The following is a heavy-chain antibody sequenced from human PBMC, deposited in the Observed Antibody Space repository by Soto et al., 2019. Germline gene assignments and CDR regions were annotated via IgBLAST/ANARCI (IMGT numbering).Heavy chain of an antibody. Sequence: GGSLRLSCAAAGFTFNNYWMNWVRQAPGKGLEWVSNIEQDGSEKYYVDSVKGRFTISRDNPKHSLYLQMNSLRAEDTAVYYCARSRMAIFGVVSYYFDYWGQGTLVTVSS. CDR1: GFTFNNYW. D-gene: IGHD3-3*02. CDR3: ARSRMAIFGVVSYYFDY. J-gene: IGHJ4*02. CDR2: IEQDGSEK. V-gene: IGHV3-7*03.